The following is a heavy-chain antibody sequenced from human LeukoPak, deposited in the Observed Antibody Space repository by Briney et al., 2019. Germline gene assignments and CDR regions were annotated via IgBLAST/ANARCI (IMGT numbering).Heavy chain of an antibody. CDR2: IRSKANSYAT. Sequence: PGGSLRLSCAASGFTFSGSAMHWVRQASGKGLEWVGRIRSKANSYATAYAASVKGRFTISRDDSKNTAYLQMNSLKTEDTAVYYCTRHYLNDAFDIWGQGTMVTDSS. J-gene: IGHJ3*02. V-gene: IGHV3-73*01. D-gene: IGHD3-16*02. CDR3: TRHYLNDAFDI. CDR1: GFTFSGSA.